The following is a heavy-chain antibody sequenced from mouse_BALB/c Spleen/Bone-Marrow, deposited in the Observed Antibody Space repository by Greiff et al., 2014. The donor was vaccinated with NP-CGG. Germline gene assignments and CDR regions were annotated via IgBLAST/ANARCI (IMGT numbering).Heavy chain of an antibody. D-gene: IGHD1-1*02. CDR2: IYPGNSDA. CDR3: TRVTMAMDY. J-gene: IGHJ4*01. Sequence: EVQLQQSGTVLIRPGASVKMSCKASGYSFTSYWMHWVKQRPGQGLEWIGAIYPGNSDASYNQKFKGKTKLTAVTSATTAYMEFSSLTNEDSAVYYCTRVTMAMDYWGQGTSVTVSS. V-gene: IGHV1-5*01. CDR1: GYSFTSYW.